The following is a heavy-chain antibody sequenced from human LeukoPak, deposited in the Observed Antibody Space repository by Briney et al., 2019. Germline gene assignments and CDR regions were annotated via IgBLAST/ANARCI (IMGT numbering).Heavy chain of an antibody. V-gene: IGHV3-7*01. CDR1: GFTFSSYW. D-gene: IGHD2-2*01. J-gene: IGHJ5*02. CDR2: IKQDGSEK. CDR3: ARDIVVVPAAPFDP. Sequence: GGSLRLSCAASGFTFSSYWMSWVRQVPGKGLEWVANIKQDGSEKYYVDSVKGRFTISRDNAKNSLYLQMNSLRAEDTAVYYCARDIVVVPAAPFDPWGQGTLVTVSS.